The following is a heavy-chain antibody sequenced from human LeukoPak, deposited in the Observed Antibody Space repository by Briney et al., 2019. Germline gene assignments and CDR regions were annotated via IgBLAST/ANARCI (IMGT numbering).Heavy chain of an antibody. CDR3: AKCGDSSGYYHVDY. CDR2: ITWNRDNI. J-gene: IGHJ4*02. CDR1: GFTFDDYA. Sequence: GRSLRLSCAASGFTFDDYAMHWVRQAPGKGLEWVSGITWNRDNIGYGDSVKGRFTISRDNSKNTLYLQMNSLRAEDTAVYYCAKCGDSSGYYHVDYWGQGTLVTVSS. D-gene: IGHD3-22*01. V-gene: IGHV3-9*01.